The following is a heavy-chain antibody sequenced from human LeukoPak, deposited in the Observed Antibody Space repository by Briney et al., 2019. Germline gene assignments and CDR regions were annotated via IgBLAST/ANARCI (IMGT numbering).Heavy chain of an antibody. CDR2: IFTSGST. V-gene: IGHV4-61*02. J-gene: IGHJ4*02. D-gene: IGHD3-16*02. Sequence: SQTLSLTCTVSGGSISTGSYYWSWIRQPAGKGLEWIGRIFTSGSTNYNPSLKSRVTISVDTSKNQFSLKLSSVTAAGTAVYYCARHGAGYYDYVWGSYRIFDYWGQGTLVTVSS. CDR1: GGSISTGSYY. CDR3: ARHGAGYYDYVWGSYRIFDY.